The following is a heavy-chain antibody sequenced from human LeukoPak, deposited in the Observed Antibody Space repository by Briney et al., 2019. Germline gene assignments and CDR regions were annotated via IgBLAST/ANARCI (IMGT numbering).Heavy chain of an antibody. Sequence: SQTLSLTRTVSGGSISSGGYYWSWIRQHPGKGLEWIGYIYYSGSTYYNPSLKSRVTISVDTSKNQFSLKLSSVTAADTAVYYCAALSISFNWFDPWGQGTLVTVSS. CDR1: GGSISSGGYY. CDR3: AALSISFNWFDP. CDR2: IYYSGST. V-gene: IGHV4-31*03. D-gene: IGHD2-2*01. J-gene: IGHJ5*02.